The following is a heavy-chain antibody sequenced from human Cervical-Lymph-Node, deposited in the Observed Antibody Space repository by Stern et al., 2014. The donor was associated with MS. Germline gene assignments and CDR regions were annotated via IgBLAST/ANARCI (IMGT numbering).Heavy chain of an antibody. CDR3: AKGDSSSPLEY. D-gene: IGHD6-6*01. CDR2: IWYDGSNK. J-gene: IGHJ4*02. Sequence: VQLLESGGGVVQPGRSLRISCAASGFTFSSYGIHWVRQTPGKGLEWVAVIWYDGSNKYYADSVKGRFTISRDNSENTVDLQMNSLRPEDTAVYYCAKGDSSSPLEYWGQGTLVTVSS. CDR1: GFTFSSYG. V-gene: IGHV3-33*06.